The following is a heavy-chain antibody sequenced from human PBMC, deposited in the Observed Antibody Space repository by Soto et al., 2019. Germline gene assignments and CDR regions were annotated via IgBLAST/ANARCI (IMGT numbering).Heavy chain of an antibody. CDR3: ARVPNHSWELLYFQH. J-gene: IGHJ1*01. V-gene: IGHV4-61*01. Sequence: SETLSLTCTVSGGSVSSGSYYWSWIRQPPGKGLEWIGYIYYSGSTNYNPSLKSRVTISVDTSKNQFSLKLSSVTAADTAVYYCARVPNHSWELLYFQHWGQGTLVTVSS. CDR2: IYYSGST. D-gene: IGHD1-26*01. CDR1: GGSVSSGSYY.